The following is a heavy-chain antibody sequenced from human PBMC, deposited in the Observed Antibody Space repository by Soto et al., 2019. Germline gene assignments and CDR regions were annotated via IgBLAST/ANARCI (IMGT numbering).Heavy chain of an antibody. CDR2: IIPLFNVA. CDR1: GGTFSNFA. D-gene: IGHD2-15*01. Sequence: QVQLVQSGPEVKKPGSSVKVSREASGGTFSNFAVNWVRQAPGQGLEWVGGIIPLFNVAKYAQKFEGRVTIVSDDTTSTAYMGVSSLRFGVTAVYWCADSGRDVLGYDHQDTEGLEIWGQGAMVTVSS. V-gene: IGHV1-69*01. CDR3: ADSGRDVLGYDHQDTEGLEI. J-gene: IGHJ3*02.